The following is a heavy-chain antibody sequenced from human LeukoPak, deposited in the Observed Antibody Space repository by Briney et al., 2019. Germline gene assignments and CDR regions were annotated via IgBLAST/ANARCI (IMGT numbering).Heavy chain of an antibody. CDR1: GYTFTGYY. CDR3: ARGRLRGSSTSCYPF. Sequence: GASVKVSCKASGYTFTGYYMHWVRQAPGQGLEWMGWINPNSGGTNYAQKFQGRVTMTRDTSISTAYMELSRLRSDDTAVYYCARGRLRGSSTSCYPFWGQGTLDTVSS. V-gene: IGHV1-2*02. CDR2: INPNSGGT. J-gene: IGHJ4*02. D-gene: IGHD2-2*01.